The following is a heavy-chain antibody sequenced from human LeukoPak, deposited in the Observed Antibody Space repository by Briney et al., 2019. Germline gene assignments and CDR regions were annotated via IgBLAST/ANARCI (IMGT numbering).Heavy chain of an antibody. Sequence: GSLRLSCAASGFTFSSSAMSWVRQAPGKGLEWVSTISGSGDRTYYADSVKGRFTISRDNSKNTLFLHMNSLRAEDTAVYSCAKGYYGSGSYGWFDYWGQGTLVTVSS. CDR2: ISGSGDRT. V-gene: IGHV3-23*01. CDR3: AKGYYGSGSYGWFDY. CDR1: GFTFSSSA. J-gene: IGHJ4*02. D-gene: IGHD3-10*01.